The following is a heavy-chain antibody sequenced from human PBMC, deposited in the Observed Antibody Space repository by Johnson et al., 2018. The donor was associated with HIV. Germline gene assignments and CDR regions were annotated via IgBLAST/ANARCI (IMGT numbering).Heavy chain of an antibody. J-gene: IGHJ3*02. CDR3: ASSITGAHSGAFDI. D-gene: IGHD1-20*01. CDR2: IGTAGDT. Sequence: MQLVESGGGLVQPGGSLRLSCAASGFTFSSYDMHWVRQATGKGLEWVSAIGTAGDTYYPGSVKGRFTISRENAKNSLYLQMNSLRAGDTAVYYCASSITGAHSGAFDIWGQGTMVTVSS. CDR1: GFTFSSYD. V-gene: IGHV3-13*01.